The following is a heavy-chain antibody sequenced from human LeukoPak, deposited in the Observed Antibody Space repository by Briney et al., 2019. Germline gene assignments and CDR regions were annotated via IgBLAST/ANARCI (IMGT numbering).Heavy chain of an antibody. V-gene: IGHV4-39*01. Sequence: PSETLSLTCTVSGGSISSSSYYWGWIRQPPGKGLEWIGSIYYSGSTYYNPSLKSRVTISVDTSKNQFSLKLSSVTAADTAVYYCARRRVAGSRNIDYWGQGTLVTVSS. J-gene: IGHJ4*02. D-gene: IGHD6-19*01. CDR2: IYYSGST. CDR3: ARRRVAGSRNIDY. CDR1: GGSISSSSYY.